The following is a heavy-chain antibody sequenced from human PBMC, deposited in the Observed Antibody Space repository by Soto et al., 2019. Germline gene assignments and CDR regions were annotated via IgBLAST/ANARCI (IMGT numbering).Heavy chain of an antibody. CDR2: IYWVDDT. J-gene: IGHJ4*02. CDR1: GFSLTTSGVG. V-gene: IGHV2-5*02. Sequence: QITLKESGPTLVKPTQTLTLSCTFSGFSLTTSGVGVGWICQPPGKALGWLALIYWVDDTRYSPSLRSRLTITKDTSKNPAVLTTTHTDPVDTATYFWTLRRKVEFLEWLSDYWGQGTLVTVSS. CDR3: TLRRKVEFLEWLSDY. D-gene: IGHD3-3*01.